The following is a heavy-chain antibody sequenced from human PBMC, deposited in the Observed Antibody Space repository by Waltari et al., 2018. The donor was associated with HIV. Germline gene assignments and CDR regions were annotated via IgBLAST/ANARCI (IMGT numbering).Heavy chain of an antibody. CDR2: IHSGGST. Sequence: EVQLVESGGGLVQPGGSLRLSCAASGFTVSSNYMSWVRRAPGKGGEWVSVIHSGGSTYYADSVKGRFTISRDKSKNTLYLQMNSLRAEDTAVYYCASIAYCGGDCYPRGMDVWGQGTTVTVSS. CDR3: ASIAYCGGDCYPRGMDV. D-gene: IGHD2-21*02. J-gene: IGHJ6*02. CDR1: GFTVSSNY. V-gene: IGHV3-66*01.